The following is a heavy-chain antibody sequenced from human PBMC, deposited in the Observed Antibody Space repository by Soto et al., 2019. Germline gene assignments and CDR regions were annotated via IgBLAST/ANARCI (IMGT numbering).Heavy chain of an antibody. CDR1: GVSISTGGYY. CDR3: GSVIGGYYEYYFYF. V-gene: IGHV4-31*03. D-gene: IGHD3-22*01. J-gene: IGHJ4*02. CDR2: IYYSGRN. Sequence: SETLSLTCTVSGVSISTGGYYWSWIRQHPGKGLERAGNIYYSGRNYYNPALKRRVILAVDTSKKHFSLTLRSVTAADSAMYCCGSVIGGYYEYYFYFWGQGALVTVSS.